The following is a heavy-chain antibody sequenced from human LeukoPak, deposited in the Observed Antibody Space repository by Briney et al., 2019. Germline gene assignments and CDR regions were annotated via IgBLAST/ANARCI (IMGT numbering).Heavy chain of an antibody. J-gene: IGHJ4*02. CDR1: GGSFSGYY. D-gene: IGHD6-13*01. Sequence: SETLSLTCAVYGGSFSGYYWSWIRQPPGKGLEWIGEINHSGSTNYNPSLKSRVTISVDTSKNQFSLKLSSVTAADTAVYYCARGWVAAAGLDYWGQGTLVTVSS. V-gene: IGHV4-34*01. CDR2: INHSGST. CDR3: ARGWVAAAGLDY.